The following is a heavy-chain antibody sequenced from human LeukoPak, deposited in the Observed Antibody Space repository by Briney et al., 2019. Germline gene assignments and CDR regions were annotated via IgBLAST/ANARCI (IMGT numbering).Heavy chain of an antibody. CDR3: ARDTCGWWELPPLRRYYYYGMDV. D-gene: IGHD1-26*01. Sequence: ASVKVSCKASGGTFSSYAISWVRQAPGQGLEWTGGIIPIFGTANYAQKFQGRVTITADESTSTAYMELSSLRSEDTAVYYCARDTCGWWELPPLRRYYYYGMDVWGQGTTVTVSS. CDR2: IIPIFGTA. CDR1: GGTFSSYA. J-gene: IGHJ6*02. V-gene: IGHV1-69*13.